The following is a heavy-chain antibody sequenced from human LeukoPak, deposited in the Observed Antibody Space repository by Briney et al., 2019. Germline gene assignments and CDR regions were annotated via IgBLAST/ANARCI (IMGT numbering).Heavy chain of an antibody. D-gene: IGHD2-21*01. J-gene: IGHJ3*02. CDR1: GGSISSGGYS. Sequence: SETLSLTCAVSGGSISSGGYSWSWIRQPPGKGLEWIGYIYHSGSTNYNPSLKSRVTISVDTSKNQFSLKLSSVTAADTAVYYCASSDCDIWGQGTMVTVSS. V-gene: IGHV4-30-2*02. CDR3: ASSDCDI. CDR2: IYHSGST.